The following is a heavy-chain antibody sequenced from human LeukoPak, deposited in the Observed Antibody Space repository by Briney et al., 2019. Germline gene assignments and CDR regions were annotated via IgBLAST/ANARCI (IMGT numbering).Heavy chain of an antibody. Sequence: PGGSLRLPCAASGFTFSNYWMHWVRQAPGKGLEWMANIERDGSKKTYVDSVKGRFTISRDNAKNSLYLQMSSLRAEDTAVYYCATAPAAADSFWGQGTLVAVSA. CDR2: IERDGSKK. D-gene: IGHD6-13*01. CDR3: ATAPAAADSF. V-gene: IGHV3-7*01. CDR1: GFTFSNYW. J-gene: IGHJ4*02.